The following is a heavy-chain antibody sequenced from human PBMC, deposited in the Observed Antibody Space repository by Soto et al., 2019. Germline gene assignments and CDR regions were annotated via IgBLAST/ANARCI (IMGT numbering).Heavy chain of an antibody. J-gene: IGHJ6*03. V-gene: IGHV3-23*01. D-gene: IGHD2-15*01. CDR3: AKGGHVGYCSGGSCYGAKGFADYYYYMDV. CDR2: ISSTGSIT. CDR1: GFTFRSYA. Sequence: GGSLRLSCATSGFTFRSYAMHWVRQTRGKGPEWVASISSTGSITDYADSLKGRVTISRDNSKNTLYLQMNSLRAEDTAVYYCAKGGHVGYCSGGSCYGAKGFADYYYYMDVWGKGTTVTVSS.